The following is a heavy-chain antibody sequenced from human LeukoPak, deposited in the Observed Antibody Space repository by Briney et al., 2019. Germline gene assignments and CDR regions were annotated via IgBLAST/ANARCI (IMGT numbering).Heavy chain of an antibody. J-gene: IGHJ6*03. CDR2: IYHSGST. V-gene: IGHV4-4*02. CDR1: GGSISSSNW. Sequence: SSETLSLTCTVSGGSISSSNWWSWVRQPPGKGLEWIGEIYHSGSTNYNPSLKSRVTISVDKSKNQFSLKLSSVTAADTAVYYCARVRRFYDYYMDVWGKGTTVTVSS. CDR3: ARVRRFYDYYMDV.